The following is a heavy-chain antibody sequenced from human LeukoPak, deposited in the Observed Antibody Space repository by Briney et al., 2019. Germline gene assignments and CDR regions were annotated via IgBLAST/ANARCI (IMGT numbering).Heavy chain of an antibody. D-gene: IGHD3-10*01. V-gene: IGHV3-21*01. CDR3: ARDGDYYGAGSYYS. Sequence: PGGSLRLSCAASGITVSRSSMNWVRQAPGKGLEWVSCITISSSYIYYADSVKGRFTISRDDAKNSLYLQMNSLRAEDTAVYYCARDGDYYGAGSYYSWGQGTLVTVSS. CDR1: GITVSRSS. J-gene: IGHJ4*02. CDR2: ITISSSYI.